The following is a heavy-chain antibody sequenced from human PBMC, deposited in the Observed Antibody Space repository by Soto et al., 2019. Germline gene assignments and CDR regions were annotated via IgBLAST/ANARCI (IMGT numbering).Heavy chain of an antibody. Sequence: SVKVSCKASGGTFSSYAISWVRQAPGQGLEWMGGIIPIFGTANYAQKFQGRVTITADESTSTAYMELSSLRSEDTAVYYCARGIGRRFLEWLLDNWGQGTLVTVSS. J-gene: IGHJ4*02. CDR1: GGTFSSYA. D-gene: IGHD3-3*01. V-gene: IGHV1-69*13. CDR2: IIPIFGTA. CDR3: ARGIGRRFLEWLLDN.